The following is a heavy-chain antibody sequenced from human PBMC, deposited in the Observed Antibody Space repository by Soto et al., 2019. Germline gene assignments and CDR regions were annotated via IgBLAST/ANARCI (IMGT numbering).Heavy chain of an antibody. CDR3: TRQDSSGWYFDY. J-gene: IGHJ4*02. D-gene: IGHD6-19*01. CDR1: GFTFSGSA. V-gene: IGHV3-73*01. Sequence: EVQMVESGGGLVQPGGSLKLSCAASGFTFSGSAMHWVRQASGKGLEWVGRIRSKANSYATAYAASVKGRFTISRDDSKNTAYMQMNSLKTEDTAVYYCTRQDSSGWYFDYWGQGTLVTVSS. CDR2: IRSKANSYAT.